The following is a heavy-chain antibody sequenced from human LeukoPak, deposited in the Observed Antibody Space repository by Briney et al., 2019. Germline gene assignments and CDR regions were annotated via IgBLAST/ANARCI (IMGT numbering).Heavy chain of an antibody. D-gene: IGHD2-15*01. CDR1: GFTFNLYS. Sequence: GGSLRVSCLASGFTFNLYSMHWVRQAPGKGLEFVSVISSDGVYTYYAYSVKGRFTISRDNSKNTVYLQMSSLGADDTAVYYCAKVLDYCDGGTCYNSGMDSWGQGTLATVSS. CDR2: ISSDGVYT. J-gene: IGHJ4*02. V-gene: IGHV3-64D*08. CDR3: AKVLDYCDGGTCYNSGMDS.